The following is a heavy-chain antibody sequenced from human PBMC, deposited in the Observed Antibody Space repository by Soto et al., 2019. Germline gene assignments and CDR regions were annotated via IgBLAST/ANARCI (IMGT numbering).Heavy chain of an antibody. V-gene: IGHV3-30-3*01. D-gene: IGHD3-16*02. Sequence: QVQLVESGGGVVQPGRSLRLSCAASGFTFSSYAMHWVRQAPGKRLEWVAVISYDGSNKYYADSVKGRFTISRDNSKNTLYLQMTSLRAEDTAVYYCARDFSAGLGELSHDYWGQGTLVTVSS. CDR3: ARDFSAGLGELSHDY. J-gene: IGHJ4*02. CDR1: GFTFSSYA. CDR2: ISYDGSNK.